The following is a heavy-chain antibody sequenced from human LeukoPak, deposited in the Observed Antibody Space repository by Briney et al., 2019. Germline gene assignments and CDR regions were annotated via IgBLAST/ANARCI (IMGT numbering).Heavy chain of an antibody. CDR1: GFTFSGFW. CDR2: INSDGSEG. Sequence: GGSLRLSCAVSGFTFSGFWMSWSRQAPGKGLEWVASINSDGSEGYYADVVKGRFTISRDNAKNSLYLQINSLRAEDTAVYYCARSSYSSSSSVWGQGTVVTVSS. J-gene: IGHJ3*01. D-gene: IGHD6-6*01. CDR3: ARSSYSSSSSV. V-gene: IGHV3-7*03.